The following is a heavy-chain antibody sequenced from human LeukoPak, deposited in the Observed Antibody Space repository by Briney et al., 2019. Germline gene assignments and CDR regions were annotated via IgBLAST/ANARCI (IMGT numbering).Heavy chain of an antibody. CDR3: ASPPRGGYYYYGMDV. CDR1: GFTFSSYA. V-gene: IGHV3-30*04. Sequence: GGSLRLSCAASGFTFSSYAMHWVRQAPRKGLAWVAVISYDGSNKYYADSVKGRFTISRDNSKNTLYLQMNSLRAEDTAVYYCASPPRGGYYYYGMDVWGKGTTVTVSS. J-gene: IGHJ6*04. CDR2: ISYDGSNK. D-gene: IGHD3-10*01.